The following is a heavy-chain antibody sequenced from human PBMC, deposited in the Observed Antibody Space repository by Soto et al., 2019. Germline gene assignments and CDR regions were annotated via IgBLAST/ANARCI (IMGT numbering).Heavy chain of an antibody. CDR1: GGSISSYY. J-gene: IGHJ4*02. Sequence: PSETLSLTCTVSGGSISSYYWSWIRQPPGKGLEWIGYIYYSGSTNYNPSLKSRVTISVDTSKNQLSLKLNSMTAADTAVYYCARHNYGSGSTYFDYWGQGTLVTVSS. D-gene: IGHD3-10*01. V-gene: IGHV4-59*08. CDR2: IYYSGST. CDR3: ARHNYGSGSTYFDY.